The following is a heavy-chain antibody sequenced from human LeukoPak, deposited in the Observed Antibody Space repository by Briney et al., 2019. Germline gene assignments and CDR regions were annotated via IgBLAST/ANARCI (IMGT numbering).Heavy chain of an antibody. Sequence: PGGSLRLSCAASGFTFSSYAMHWVRQAPGKGLEWVAVISYDGSNKYYADSVKGRFTISRDNSKNTLYLQMNSLRAEDTAVYYCARDYYDFWSGPGDWGQGTLVAVSS. D-gene: IGHD3-3*01. CDR3: ARDYYDFWSGPGD. CDR1: GFTFSSYA. V-gene: IGHV3-30-3*01. J-gene: IGHJ4*02. CDR2: ISYDGSNK.